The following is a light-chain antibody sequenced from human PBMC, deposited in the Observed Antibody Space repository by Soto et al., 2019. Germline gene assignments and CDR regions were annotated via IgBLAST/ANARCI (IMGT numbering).Light chain of an antibody. CDR2: DAS. CDR3: QQFNGFPFT. V-gene: IGKV1-13*02. Sequence: AIQLTQSPSSLSASAGDSVTITCRASQGISSALAWYQQKPGKAPKILIYDASSLEKGVPSRFSGSGSGADFTLTISSLQPEDFATYYCQQFNGFPFTFGPGTKVDI. CDR1: QGISSA. J-gene: IGKJ3*01.